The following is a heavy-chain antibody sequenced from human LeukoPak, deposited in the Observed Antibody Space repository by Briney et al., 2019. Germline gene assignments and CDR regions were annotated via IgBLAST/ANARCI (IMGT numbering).Heavy chain of an antibody. CDR2: INHSGST. Sequence: SETLSLTCAVYGGSFSGYYWSWIRQPPGKGLEWIGEINHSGSTNYNPSLKSRVTISVDTSKNQFSLKLSSVTAADTAVYYCAKWSSTLKAFDFWGQGILAIVSS. CDR1: GGSFSGYY. J-gene: IGHJ4*02. CDR3: AKWSSTLKAFDF. V-gene: IGHV4-34*01. D-gene: IGHD2-8*01.